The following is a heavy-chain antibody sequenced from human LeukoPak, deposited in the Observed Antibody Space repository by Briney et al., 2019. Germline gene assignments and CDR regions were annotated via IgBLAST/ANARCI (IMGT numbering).Heavy chain of an antibody. Sequence: GGSLRLSCAASGFTFSSYAMHWVRQAPGKGLDWVALISYDGSNKYYADSVKGRFTISRDNSKNTLYLQMNSLRAEDTAVYYCAKGVRSVWGSYRTQYYFDYWGQGTLVTVSS. D-gene: IGHD3-16*02. CDR2: ISYDGSNK. CDR1: GFTFSSYA. V-gene: IGHV3-30*18. J-gene: IGHJ4*02. CDR3: AKGVRSVWGSYRTQYYFDY.